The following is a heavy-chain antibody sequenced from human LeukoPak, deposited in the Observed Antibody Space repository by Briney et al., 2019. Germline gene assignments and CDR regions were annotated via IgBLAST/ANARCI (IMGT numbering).Heavy chain of an antibody. CDR3: ARQNKYSYGLDY. J-gene: IGHJ4*02. D-gene: IGHD5-18*01. CDR1: GDSITNYY. V-gene: IGHV4-59*08. CDR2: ISYSGST. Sequence: PSETLSLTCTVSGDSITNYYWSWIRQPPGKGLEWIGYISYSGSTNYNPSLKSRVTISVDMSKNQFSLRLTSVTAADTAVYYCARQNKYSYGLDYWGQGTLVTVSS.